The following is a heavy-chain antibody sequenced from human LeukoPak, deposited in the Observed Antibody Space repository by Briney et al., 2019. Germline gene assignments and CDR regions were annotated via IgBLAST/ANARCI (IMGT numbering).Heavy chain of an antibody. Sequence: SLRLSCAASGFNFKTFGMHWVRQAPGKGLEWVAVVSDDGRNKYHADSVRGRFTISRDNSKNTLYLQMNSLRAEDTAVYYCAKEEGYYYDSGGYYVEYFQHWGQGTLVTVSS. CDR1: GFNFKTFG. CDR3: AKEEGYYYDSGGYYVEYFQH. J-gene: IGHJ1*01. D-gene: IGHD3-22*01. V-gene: IGHV3-30*18. CDR2: VSDDGRNK.